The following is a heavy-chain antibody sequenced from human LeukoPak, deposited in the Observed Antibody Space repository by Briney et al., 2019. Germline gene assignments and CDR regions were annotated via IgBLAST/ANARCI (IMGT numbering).Heavy chain of an antibody. CDR1: GFNFSRYD. Sequence: GGSLRLSCAASGFNFSRYDMHWVRQAPGKGLEWVAFIRYDGSNKYYADSVEGRFNISRDNFKNTSYLQMNSLRVEDTAVYYCAKGDTSWGQGTLVTVSS. V-gene: IGHV3-30*02. D-gene: IGHD2-21*02. J-gene: IGHJ5*02. CDR2: IRYDGSNK. CDR3: AKGDTS.